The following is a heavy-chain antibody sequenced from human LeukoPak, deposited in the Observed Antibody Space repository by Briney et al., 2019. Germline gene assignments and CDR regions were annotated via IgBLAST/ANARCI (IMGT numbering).Heavy chain of an antibody. Sequence: GASVTVSCKASGYSFTDYYMHWVRQAPGQGLEPMGWINPDSGGTNYPQKFQGRVTMTRDTSISTAYMELSRLRSDDTAVYYCARGGHYYSYSMDVWGKGTTVTVSS. J-gene: IGHJ6*03. CDR3: ARGGHYYSYSMDV. CDR2: INPDSGGT. CDR1: GYSFTDYY. V-gene: IGHV1-2*02.